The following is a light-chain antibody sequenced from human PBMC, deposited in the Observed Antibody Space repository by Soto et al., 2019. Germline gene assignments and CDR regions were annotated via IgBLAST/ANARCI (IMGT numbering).Light chain of an antibody. CDR3: QQYGYSSFT. J-gene: IGKJ2*01. CDR2: GAS. Sequence: EIVLTQSPGTLSLSPGDRVTLSCRASQNVSSNSLVGYQQKPGQVPRLLIYGASNRGTDIPVTFSGGGSGTDFTVTIIILEPDDLAAYYCQQYGYSSFTFGQVTELEIK. V-gene: IGKV3-20*01. CDR1: QNVSSNS.